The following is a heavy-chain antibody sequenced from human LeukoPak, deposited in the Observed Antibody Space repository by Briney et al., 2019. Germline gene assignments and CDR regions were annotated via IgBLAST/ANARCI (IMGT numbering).Heavy chain of an antibody. CDR2: IWSDGSKK. D-gene: IGHD2-2*02. CDR1: GFTFTIHG. CDR3: ARDLSYTSLDY. Sequence: GGSLRLSCAASGFTFTIHGFHWARQAPGKGLEWVAAIWSDGSKKYYTDSVKGRFTISKDNSKNTLYLQMNSLRAEDTAVYYCARDLSYTSLDYGGQGTLVTVSS. J-gene: IGHJ4*02. V-gene: IGHV3-33*01.